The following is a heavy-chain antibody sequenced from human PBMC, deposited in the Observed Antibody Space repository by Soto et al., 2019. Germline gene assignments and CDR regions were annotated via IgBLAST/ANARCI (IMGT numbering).Heavy chain of an antibody. D-gene: IGHD6-6*01. CDR2: IWYDGSNK. V-gene: IGHV3-33*01. J-gene: IGHJ4*02. Sequence: GGSLRLSCAASGFTFSSYGMHWVRQAPGKGLEWVAVIWYDGSNKYYADSVKGRFTISRDNSKNTLYLQMNSLRAEDTAVYYCARDYEYSSSSGTYYFDYWGQGTLVTVSS. CDR3: ARDYEYSSSSGTYYFDY. CDR1: GFTFSSYG.